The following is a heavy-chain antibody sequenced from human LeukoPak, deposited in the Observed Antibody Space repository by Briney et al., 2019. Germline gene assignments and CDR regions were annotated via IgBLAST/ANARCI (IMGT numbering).Heavy chain of an antibody. CDR2: ISGSGDST. V-gene: IGHV3-23*01. J-gene: IGHJ4*02. CDR1: GFTFSNYV. Sequence: PGGSLRLSCAASGFTFSNYVMSWVRLAPGKGLEWVSGISGSGDSTYYADSVKGRFTISRDNSKNTLYLQMNSLRVEDTAAYYCAKVRAPSGWFNSDYWGQGTLVTVSS. D-gene: IGHD6-19*01. CDR3: AKVRAPSGWFNSDY.